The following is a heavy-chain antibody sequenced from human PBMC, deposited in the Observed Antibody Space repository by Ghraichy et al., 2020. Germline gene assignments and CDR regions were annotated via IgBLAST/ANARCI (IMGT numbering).Heavy chain of an antibody. J-gene: IGHJ4*02. CDR3: AKDHWSLPPDIVVVPAAIESDY. Sequence: GGSLRLPCAASGFTFSSYGMHWVRQAPGKGLEWVAVISYDGSNKYYADSVKGRFTISRDNSKNTLYLQMNSLRAEDTAVYYCAKDHWSLPPDIVVVPAAIESDYWGQGTLVTVSS. CDR2: ISYDGSNK. CDR1: GFTFSSYG. V-gene: IGHV3-30*18. D-gene: IGHD2-2*01.